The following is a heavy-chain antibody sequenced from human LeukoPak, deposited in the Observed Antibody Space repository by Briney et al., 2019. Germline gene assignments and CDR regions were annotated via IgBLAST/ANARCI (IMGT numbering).Heavy chain of an antibody. CDR2: IYSGGST. CDR1: GFTVSSSY. CDR3: ARNYGKGYYFDY. D-gene: IGHD3-10*01. V-gene: IGHV3-53*04. J-gene: IGHJ4*02. Sequence: GGSLRLSCAASGFTVSSSYMSWVRQAPGKGLEWVSLIYSGGSTYYADSVKGRFTTSRHNPKNTLFLQMNSPRAEDTAVYFCARNYGKGYYFDYWGQGTLVTVSS.